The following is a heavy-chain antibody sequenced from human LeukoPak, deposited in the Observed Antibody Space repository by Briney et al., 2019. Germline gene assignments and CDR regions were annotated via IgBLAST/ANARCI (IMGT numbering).Heavy chain of an antibody. J-gene: IGHJ4*02. D-gene: IGHD3-10*01. CDR2: ISGSSSSSDGGAI. V-gene: IGHV3-48*01. Sequence: PGGSLRLSCTASGFTFSTYSMNWVRQAPGRGLEWVSYISGSSSSSDGGAIQYADSVKGRFTISRDNDKNSLYLQMNGLRAEDTAVYYCARDLYYYGSGNYVPGLPDYWGQGTLVTVSS. CDR3: ARDLYYYGSGNYVPGLPDY. CDR1: GFTFSTYS.